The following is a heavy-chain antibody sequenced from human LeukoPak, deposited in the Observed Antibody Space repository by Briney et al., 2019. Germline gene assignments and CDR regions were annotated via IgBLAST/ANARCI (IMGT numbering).Heavy chain of an antibody. V-gene: IGHV1-24*01. Sequence: GGSLRLSCAASGFTVSSNYMNWVRQAPGKGLEWMGGFDPEDGETIYAQKFQGRVTMTEDTSTDTAYMELSSLRSEDTAVYYCATTSHTAMVTYWFDPWGQGTLVTVSS. CDR3: ATTSHTAMVTYWFDP. D-gene: IGHD5-18*01. J-gene: IGHJ5*02. CDR1: GFTVSSNY. CDR2: FDPEDGET.